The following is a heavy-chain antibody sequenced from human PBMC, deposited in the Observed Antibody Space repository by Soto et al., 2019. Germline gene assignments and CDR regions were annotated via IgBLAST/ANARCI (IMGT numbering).Heavy chain of an antibody. V-gene: IGHV1-69*01. CDR1: GDSFGSYA. CDR2: IIPIFETA. CDR3: AASDSSSWQHDY. Sequence: QVQLVQSGAELKKPGSSVRVSCKISGDSFGSYAISWVRQAPGEGLEWVGGIIPIFETANYAQKFQGRVTITAVESTTTAYMEVTRLRPEDTAIFYCAASDSSSWQHDYWGQGTLITVSS. J-gene: IGHJ4*02. D-gene: IGHD6-13*01.